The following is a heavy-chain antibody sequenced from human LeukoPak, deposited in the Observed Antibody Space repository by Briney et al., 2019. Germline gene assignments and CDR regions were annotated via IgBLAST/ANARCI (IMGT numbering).Heavy chain of an antibody. CDR1: GFTFINYA. V-gene: IGHV3-53*01. J-gene: IGHJ4*02. CDR3: ATKLGDSGYDFGF. D-gene: IGHD5-12*01. Sequence: GRSLRLSCAASGFTFINYAMHWVRQAPGKGLEWVSVIYSAGSTYYADSVKGRFTISRDNSRNTLYLQMNSLRAEDTAVYYCATKLGDSGYDFGFWGQGTLVTVSS. CDR2: IYSAGST.